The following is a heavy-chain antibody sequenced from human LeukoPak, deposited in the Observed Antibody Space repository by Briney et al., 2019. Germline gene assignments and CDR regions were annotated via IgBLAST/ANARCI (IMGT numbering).Heavy chain of an antibody. D-gene: IGHD5-18*01. CDR3: ARESTYSYAYALDY. Sequence: GGSLRLSCAAPGFTFSNYWMSWVRQAPGKGLEWVANMKQDGSEIYYVDSVKGRFTISRDNADNSLYLQMNSLRAEDTAVYYCARESTYSYAYALDYWGQGTLVTVSS. V-gene: IGHV3-7*01. CDR1: GFTFSNYW. CDR2: MKQDGSEI. J-gene: IGHJ4*02.